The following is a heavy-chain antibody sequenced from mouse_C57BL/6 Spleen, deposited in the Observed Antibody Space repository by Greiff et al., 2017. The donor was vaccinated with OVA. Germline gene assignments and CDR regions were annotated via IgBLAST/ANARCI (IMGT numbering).Heavy chain of an antibody. CDR1: GYAFTNYL. V-gene: IGHV1-54*01. CDR2: INPRSGGT. CDR3: ARGDYSNSYAMDY. D-gene: IGHD2-5*01. Sequence: QVQLQQSGAELVRPGTSVKVSCKASGYAFTNYLIEWVKQRPGQGLEWIGVINPRSGGTNYNEKFKGKATLTADKSSSTAYMQLSSLTSEDSAVYFCARGDYSNSYAMDYWGQGTSVTVSS. J-gene: IGHJ4*01.